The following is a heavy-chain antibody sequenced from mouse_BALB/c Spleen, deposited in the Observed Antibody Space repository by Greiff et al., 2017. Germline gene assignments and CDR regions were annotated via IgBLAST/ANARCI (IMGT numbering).Heavy chain of an antibody. V-gene: IGHV14-4*02. CDR3: NADRYDVFDY. D-gene: IGHD2-14*01. Sequence: EVQLQQSGAELVRSGASVKLSCTASGFNIKDYYMHWVKQRPEQGLEWIGWIDPENGDTEYAPKFQGKATMTADTSSNTAYLQLSSLTSEDTAVYYCNADRYDVFDYGGQGTTLTVSS. CDR2: IDPENGDT. CDR1: GFNIKDYY. J-gene: IGHJ2*01.